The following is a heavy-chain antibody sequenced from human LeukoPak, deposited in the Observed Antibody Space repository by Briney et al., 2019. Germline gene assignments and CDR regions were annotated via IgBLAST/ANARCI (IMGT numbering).Heavy chain of an antibody. CDR2: IYYSGST. J-gene: IGHJ5*02. CDR1: GGSISSYY. Sequence: SETLSLTCTVSGGSISSYYWSWIRQPPGKRLEWIGYIYYSGSTNYNPSLTSRVTISVDTSKNQFSLKLSSVTAADTAVYYCARGGYYGSGNDFRFDPWGQGTLVTVSS. CDR3: ARGGYYGSGNDFRFDP. V-gene: IGHV4-59*01. D-gene: IGHD3-10*01.